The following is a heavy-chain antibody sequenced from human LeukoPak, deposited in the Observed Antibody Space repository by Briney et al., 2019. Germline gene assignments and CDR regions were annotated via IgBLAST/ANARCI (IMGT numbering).Heavy chain of an antibody. Sequence: SETLSLTCTVSGGSISSYYWSWIRQPPGKGLEWIGYIYYSGSTYYNPSLKSRVTISVDTSKNQFSLKLSSVTAADTAVYYCARGLVVPAAIDYNWFDPWGQGTLVTVSS. V-gene: IGHV4-59*12. J-gene: IGHJ5*02. CDR3: ARGLVVPAAIDYNWFDP. D-gene: IGHD2-2*02. CDR2: IYYSGST. CDR1: GGSISSYY.